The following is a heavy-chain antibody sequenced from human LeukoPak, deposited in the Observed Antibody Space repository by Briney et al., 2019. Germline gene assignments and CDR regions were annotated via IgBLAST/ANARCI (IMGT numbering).Heavy chain of an antibody. CDR1: GGSFSGYY. CDR2: INHSGST. D-gene: IGHD1-26*01. CDR3: ARVPSGSYDY. V-gene: IGHV4-34*01. J-gene: IGHJ4*02. Sequence: PSETLSLTCAVYGGSFSGYYWSWIRQPPGKGLEWIGEINHSGSTNYNPSLKSRVNISVDTSKNQFSLKLSSVTAADTAVYYCARVPSGSYDYWGQGTLVTVSS.